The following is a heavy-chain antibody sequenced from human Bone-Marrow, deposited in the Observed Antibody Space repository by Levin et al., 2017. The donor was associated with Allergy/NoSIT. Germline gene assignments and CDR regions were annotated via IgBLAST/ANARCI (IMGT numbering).Heavy chain of an antibody. CDR3: AGGISFSGSWYRDF. V-gene: IGHV4-34*01. CDR1: GGSVTNYY. J-gene: IGHJ4*02. Sequence: MSSETLSLTCEVSGGSVTNYYWTWIRQSPGGTLEWLGDINHTGTTNYNPSLKSRLTMSIDPPRRQFSLTLTSVTAADTAVYFCAGGISFSGSWYRDFWGQGTLVVVSS. D-gene: IGHD6-13*01. CDR2: INHTGTT.